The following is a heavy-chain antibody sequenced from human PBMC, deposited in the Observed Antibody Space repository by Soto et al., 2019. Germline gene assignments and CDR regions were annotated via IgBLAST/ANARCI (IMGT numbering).Heavy chain of an antibody. CDR2: ISYDGRNT. J-gene: IGHJ4*02. CDR1: GFTFSSYG. D-gene: IGHD6-13*01. Sequence: QVHLVESGGGVAQPGRSLRLSCAASGFTFSSYGIHWVRQAPGKGLEWVAVISYDGRNTYYGDSVKGRFTVSRDNSKNTLSLHMNSLRAEDTAVYYCAKDRTYSDSWPSGPFDYWGQGTLVTVSS. V-gene: IGHV3-30*18. CDR3: AKDRTYSDSWPSGPFDY.